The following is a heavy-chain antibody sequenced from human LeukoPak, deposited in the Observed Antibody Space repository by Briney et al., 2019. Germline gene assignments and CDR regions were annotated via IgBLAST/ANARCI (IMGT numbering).Heavy chain of an antibody. D-gene: IGHD6-19*01. J-gene: IGHJ4*02. Sequence: GGSLRLSCAASGFTLSTYSMNWVRQAPGKGLEWVSYISSGGAAMYYADSVKGRFTISRDNAKNTLHLQMNSLRAEDTAVYYCVRDLGIAVAPGYWGQGTLVTVSS. CDR2: ISSGGAAM. V-gene: IGHV3-48*04. CDR1: GFTLSTYS. CDR3: VRDLGIAVAPGY.